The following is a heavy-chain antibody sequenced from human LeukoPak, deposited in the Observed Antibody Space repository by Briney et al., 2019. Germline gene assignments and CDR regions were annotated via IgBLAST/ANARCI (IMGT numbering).Heavy chain of an antibody. CDR1: GFSVSNNY. CDR2: IYSGGST. CDR3: ARDLGDY. D-gene: IGHD1-26*01. J-gene: IGHJ4*02. Sequence: GGSLRLSCAASGFSVSNNYMSWVRQAPGKGLEWVSVIYSGGSTYYADSVKGRFTFPRDNSENTLYLQMNSLRVEDTAVYYCARDLGDYWGQGTLVTVSS. V-gene: IGHV3-66*01.